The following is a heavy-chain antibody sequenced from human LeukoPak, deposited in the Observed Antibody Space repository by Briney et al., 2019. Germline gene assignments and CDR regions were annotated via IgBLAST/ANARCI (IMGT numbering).Heavy chain of an antibody. D-gene: IGHD3-10*01. J-gene: IGHJ4*02. CDR3: VKPARGSGIQNGFDY. Sequence: PGGTLRLSCSASGFTFSNYAMHWVRHAPGKGLEYVSAITINIDRTFYADSVQDRFTISRDNSANTLYLQMSSLRPEDTAVYYCVKPARGSGIQNGFDYWGQGTLVTVSS. CDR1: GFTFSNYA. V-gene: IGHV3-64D*06. CDR2: ITINIDRT.